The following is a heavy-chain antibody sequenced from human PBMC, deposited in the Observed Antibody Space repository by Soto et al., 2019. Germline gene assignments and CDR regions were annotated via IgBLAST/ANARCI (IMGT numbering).Heavy chain of an antibody. CDR3: ARGKTWIQLWSTFDY. J-gene: IGHJ4*02. CDR1: GGSFSGYY. Sequence: SETLSLTCAVYGGSFSGYYWSWIRQPPGKGLEWIGEISHSGSTNYNPSLKSRVTISVDTSKNQFSLKLSSVTAADTAVYYCARGKTWIQLWSTFDYWGQGTLVTVSS. V-gene: IGHV4-34*01. CDR2: ISHSGST. D-gene: IGHD5-18*01.